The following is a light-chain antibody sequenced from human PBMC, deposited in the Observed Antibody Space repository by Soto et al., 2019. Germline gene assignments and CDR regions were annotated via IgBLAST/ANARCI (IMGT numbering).Light chain of an antibody. CDR3: YSYGGSRAV. CDR1: SSDVGSHNL. CDR2: EVT. J-gene: IGLJ7*01. Sequence: QSALTQPASVSGSPGQSITISCTGTSSDVGSHNLVSWYQQHPGQAPKLMIYEVTKRPLGVSTSFSASKSGNTASLTISGLESEDEADYYCYSYGGSRAVFGGGTQLTVL. V-gene: IGLV2-23*02.